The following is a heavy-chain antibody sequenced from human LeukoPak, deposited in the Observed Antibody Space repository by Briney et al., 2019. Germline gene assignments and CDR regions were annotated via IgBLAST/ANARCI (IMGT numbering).Heavy chain of an antibody. CDR2: IKQDESEK. D-gene: IGHD6-13*01. J-gene: IGHJ4*02. CDR3: ARDPGIPAAGTVGYFDY. Sequence: GGSLRLSCAASGFTFSDYYMSWVRQAPGKGLEWVANIKQDESEKFYVDSVKGRFTISRDNAKNSLYLQMNSLRAEDTAVYYCARDPGIPAAGTVGYFDYWGQGTLVTVSS. CDR1: GFTFSDYY. V-gene: IGHV3-7*01.